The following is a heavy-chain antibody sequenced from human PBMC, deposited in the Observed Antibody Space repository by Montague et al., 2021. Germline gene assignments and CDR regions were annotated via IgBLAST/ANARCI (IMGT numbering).Heavy chain of an antibody. CDR3: ARGRGDGNNWAWDFDY. D-gene: IGHD5-24*01. Sequence: QSGAEVKKPGESLKISCKGSGYSFTRYWIGWVRQMPGKGLEWMGIIYPGDSDTRYSPSFQGQVTISADKSISTAYPQWSSLKASDTAMYYCARGRGDGNNWAWDFDYWGQGTLVTVSS. CDR2: IYPGDSDT. V-gene: IGHV5-51*01. J-gene: IGHJ4*02. CDR1: GYSFTRYW.